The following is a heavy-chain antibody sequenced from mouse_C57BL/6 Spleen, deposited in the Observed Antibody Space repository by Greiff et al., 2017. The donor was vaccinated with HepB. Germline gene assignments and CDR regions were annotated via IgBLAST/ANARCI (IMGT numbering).Heavy chain of an antibody. D-gene: IGHD3-2*02. Sequence: QVQLQQSGAELVKPGASVKISCKASGYAFISYWMNWVKQRPGKGLEWIGQIYPGDGDTNYNGKFKGKATLTADKSSSTAYMQLSSLTSEDSAVYFCARLGTAQSLFAYWGQGTLVTVSA. CDR1: GYAFISYW. CDR2: IYPGDGDT. V-gene: IGHV1-80*01. J-gene: IGHJ3*01. CDR3: ARLGTAQSLFAY.